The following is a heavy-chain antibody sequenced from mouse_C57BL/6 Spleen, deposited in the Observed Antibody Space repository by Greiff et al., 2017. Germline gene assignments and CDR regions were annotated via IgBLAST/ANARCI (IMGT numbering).Heavy chain of an antibody. CDR1: GYTFTSYW. J-gene: IGHJ1*03. V-gene: IGHV1-52*01. CDR3: AREGLGRYFDV. CDR2: IDPSDSET. D-gene: IGHD4-1*01. Sequence: VQLQQPGAELVRPGSSVKLSCKASGYTFTSYWMHWVKQRPIQGLEWIGNIDPSDSETHYNQKFKDKATLTVDKSSSTAYMQLSSLTSEDSAVYYGAREGLGRYFDVWGTGTTVTVSS.